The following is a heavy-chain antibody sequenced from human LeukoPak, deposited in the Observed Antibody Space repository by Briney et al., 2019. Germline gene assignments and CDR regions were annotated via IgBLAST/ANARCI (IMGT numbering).Heavy chain of an antibody. Sequence: GGPLRLSCAASGFTFSSYSMNWVRQAPGKGLEWVSSISSSSYIYYADSVKGRFTISRDNAKNSLYLQMNSLRAEDTAVYYCARAGWTATTVDYWGQGTLVTVSS. D-gene: IGHD4-17*01. V-gene: IGHV3-21*01. J-gene: IGHJ4*02. CDR3: ARAGWTATTVDY. CDR2: ISSSSYI. CDR1: GFTFSSYS.